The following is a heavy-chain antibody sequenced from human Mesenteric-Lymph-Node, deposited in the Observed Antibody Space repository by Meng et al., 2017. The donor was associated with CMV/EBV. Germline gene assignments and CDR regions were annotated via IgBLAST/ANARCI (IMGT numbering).Heavy chain of an antibody. J-gene: IGHJ6*02. Sequence: GESLKISCAASGFTVSSNYMSWVRQAPGKGLEWVSYISSSSSTIYYADSVKGRFTISRDNAKNSLYLQMNSLRAEDTAVYYCAKEGMRIVVVPAAGMDVWGQGTTVTVSS. CDR3: AKEGMRIVVVPAAGMDV. D-gene: IGHD2-2*01. CDR1: GFTVSSNY. V-gene: IGHV3-48*04. CDR2: ISSSSSTI.